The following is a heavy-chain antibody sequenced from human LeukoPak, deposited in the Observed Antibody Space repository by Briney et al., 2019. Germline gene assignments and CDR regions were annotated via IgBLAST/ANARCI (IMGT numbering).Heavy chain of an antibody. D-gene: IGHD4-23*01. V-gene: IGHV1-18*01. J-gene: IGHJ4*02. Sequence: ASVKVSCKASGYTFTRYAFSWVRQAPGQGLEWLGWISAYNRNTIYAQKFQGRVTLTTDTPTSTAHMELGNLGSDDTAVYYCARDRRWDHERGVVYFDYWGQGTLVTVSS. CDR3: ARDRRWDHERGVVYFDY. CDR1: GYTFTRYA. CDR2: ISAYNRNT.